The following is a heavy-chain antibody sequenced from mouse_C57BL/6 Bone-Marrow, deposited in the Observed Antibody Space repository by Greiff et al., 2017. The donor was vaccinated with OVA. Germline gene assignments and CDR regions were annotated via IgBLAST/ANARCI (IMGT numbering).Heavy chain of an antibody. CDR2: IYPGSGNT. J-gene: IGHJ3*01. CDR1: GYTFTDYY. D-gene: IGHD2-4*01. V-gene: IGHV1-76*01. CDR3: ASGDYDPFAY. Sequence: QVQLKESGAELVRPGASVKLSCKASGYTFTDYYINWVKQRPGQGLEWFARIYPGSGNTYYNEKFKGKATLTAEKSSSTAYMQLSSLTSEDSAVYVCASGDYDPFAYWGQGTLVTVSA.